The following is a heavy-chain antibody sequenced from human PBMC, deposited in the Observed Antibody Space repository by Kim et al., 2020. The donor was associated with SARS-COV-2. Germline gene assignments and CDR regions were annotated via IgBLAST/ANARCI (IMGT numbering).Heavy chain of an antibody. CDR3: AKGIYGSGTDYYYGMDV. Sequence: GSLRLSCAASGFTFSSYGMHWVRQAPGKGLEWVAVISYDGSNKYYADSVKGRFTISRDNSKNTLYLQMNSLRAEDTAVYYCAKGIYGSGTDYYYGMDVWGQGTTVTVSS. V-gene: IGHV3-30*18. CDR1: GFTFSSYG. D-gene: IGHD3-10*01. J-gene: IGHJ6*02. CDR2: ISYDGSNK.